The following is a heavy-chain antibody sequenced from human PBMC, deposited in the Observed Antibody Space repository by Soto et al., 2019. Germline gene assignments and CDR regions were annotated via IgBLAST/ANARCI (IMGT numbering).Heavy chain of an antibody. V-gene: IGHV1-69*01. CDR3: ATPMDADH. Sequence: VQVVQSGAEVKKPGSSVKVSCKGSAGTFSSYAVSWVRQAPGQGLEWMGGLIPISGTAKYAPNFQGRVAFTADESMTTAYMELRSLTSDDTAVYYCATPMDADHWGQGTLVIVSS. J-gene: IGHJ4*02. CDR2: LIPISGTA. CDR1: AGTFSSYA.